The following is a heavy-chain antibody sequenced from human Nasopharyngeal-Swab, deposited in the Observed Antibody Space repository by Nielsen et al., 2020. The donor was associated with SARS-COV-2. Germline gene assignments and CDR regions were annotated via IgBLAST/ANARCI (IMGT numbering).Heavy chain of an antibody. V-gene: IGHV3-23*01. J-gene: IGHJ4*02. CDR1: GFTFSSYA. Sequence: GESLKISCAASGFTFSSYAMSWVRQAPGKGLEWVSAISGSGGSTYYADSVKGRSTISRDNSKNTLYLQMNSLRAEDTAVYYCAKDSVFRVGATSYLDYWGQGTQVTVSS. CDR3: AKDSVFRVGATSYLDY. CDR2: ISGSGGST. D-gene: IGHD1-26*01.